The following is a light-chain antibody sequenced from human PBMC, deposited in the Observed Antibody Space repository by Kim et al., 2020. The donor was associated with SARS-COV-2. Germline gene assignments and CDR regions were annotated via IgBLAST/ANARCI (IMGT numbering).Light chain of an antibody. CDR3: QQYNNWLT. V-gene: IGKV3-15*01. CDR2: GAS. J-gene: IGKJ3*01. CDR1: QTVSSN. Sequence: EIVMTQSPATLSVSPGERATLSCRASQTVSSNLAWYQHKPGQAPRLLIYGASSRATGVPARFSGSGSGTEFTLTISSLQSEDFALYYCQQYNNWLTFGPGTKVDIK.